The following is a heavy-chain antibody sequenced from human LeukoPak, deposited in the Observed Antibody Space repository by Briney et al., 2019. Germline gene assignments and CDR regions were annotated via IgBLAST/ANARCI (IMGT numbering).Heavy chain of an antibody. Sequence: GGSLRLSCAASGFTFSSYSINWGRQAPGKGLEWVSSISSSSSYMFYADSVKGRVTVSRDNANNSLYLQMNSLPAEDTALYYCARTGREYCSGGSCYPFDSWGQGTLVTVSS. CDR1: GFTFSSYS. V-gene: IGHV3-21*04. CDR2: ISSSSSYM. D-gene: IGHD2-15*01. CDR3: ARTGREYCSGGSCYPFDS. J-gene: IGHJ4*02.